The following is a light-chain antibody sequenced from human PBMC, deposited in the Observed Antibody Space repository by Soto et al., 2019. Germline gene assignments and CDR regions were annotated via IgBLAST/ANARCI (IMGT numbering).Light chain of an antibody. J-gene: IGKJ1*01. CDR1: QSVSSF. CDR3: QQRSNWPPWT. Sequence: EIVLTQSPATLSLSPGERATLSCRASQSVSSFLAWYQQKPGQAPRLLIYDASTRATGVPARFSGSGSGTDFTLTISSLEAEDVAVYYCQQRSNWPPWTFGQGTKVDIK. CDR2: DAS. V-gene: IGKV3-11*01.